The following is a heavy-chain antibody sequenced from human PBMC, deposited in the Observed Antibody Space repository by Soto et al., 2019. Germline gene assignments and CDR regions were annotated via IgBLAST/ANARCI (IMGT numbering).Heavy chain of an antibody. CDR1: DFDFSSYG. Sequence: TGGSLRLSCAASDFDFSSYGIHWVRHAPGKGLEWVAASSYDGRETFYADSAKGRFTVSKEMSKNTAFLQMNALRHEDTAVYFCARDSGWPILNFDNWGQGTPVTVSS. CDR3: ARDSGWPILNFDN. CDR2: SSYDGRET. V-gene: IGHV3-30*03. J-gene: IGHJ4*02. D-gene: IGHD3-10*01.